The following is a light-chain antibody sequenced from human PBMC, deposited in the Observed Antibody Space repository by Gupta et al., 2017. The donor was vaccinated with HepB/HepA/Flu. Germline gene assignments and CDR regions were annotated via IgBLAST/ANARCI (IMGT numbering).Light chain of an antibody. Sequence: DIVMIQSPLSLSVTPGEPASISCRSSQSLLHDTGYNYLDWYLQKPGQSPQLLIYVGSKRAYGVADRFSGSGSGTDFTLKSRRGEAEDVGVYYCRQDRPIITFGGGTMLEIK. CDR2: VGS. CDR1: QSLLHDTGYNY. CDR3: RQDRPIIT. J-gene: IGKJ4*01. V-gene: IGKV2-28*01.